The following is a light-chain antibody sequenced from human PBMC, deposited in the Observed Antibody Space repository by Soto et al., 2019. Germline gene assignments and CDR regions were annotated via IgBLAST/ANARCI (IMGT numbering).Light chain of an antibody. CDR2: GAS. Sequence: EIVLTQSPGTLSLSPGERATLACRASQSVSSLYLAWFQQKPGQAPRLLMYGASTRATGIQDRFSGSGSGTDFKLTISRLEPEDFAVYYCQQYGRSPPWTVGQGTKVDI. CDR1: QSVSSLY. V-gene: IGKV3-20*01. J-gene: IGKJ1*01. CDR3: QQYGRSPPWT.